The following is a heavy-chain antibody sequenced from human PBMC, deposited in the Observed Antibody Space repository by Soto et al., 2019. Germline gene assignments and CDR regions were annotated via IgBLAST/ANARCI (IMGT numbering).Heavy chain of an antibody. CDR2: FDPEDGET. V-gene: IGHV1-24*01. CDR3: ARVFGLRGQQQVTDAFDI. J-gene: IGHJ3*02. Sequence: GASVKVSCKVSGYTLTELSMHWVRQAPGKGLEWMGGFDPEDGETIYAQKFQGRVTMTEDTSTDTAYMELSSLRSEDTAVYYCARVFGLRGQQQVTDAFDIWGQGTMVTVSS. CDR1: GYTLTELS. D-gene: IGHD6-13*01.